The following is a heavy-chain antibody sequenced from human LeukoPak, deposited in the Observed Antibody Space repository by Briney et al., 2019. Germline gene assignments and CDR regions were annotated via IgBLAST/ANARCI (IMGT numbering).Heavy chain of an antibody. J-gene: IGHJ4*02. V-gene: IGHV4-34*01. CDR2: INHSGST. CDR3: ARDPMVTGY. CDR1: GGSFSGYY. D-gene: IGHD5-18*01. Sequence: PSETLSLTCAVYGGSFSGYYWSWIRQPPGKGLEWIGEINHSGSTNYNPSLKSRVTISVDTSKNQFSQKLSSVTAADTAVYYCARDPMVTGYWGQGTLVTVSS.